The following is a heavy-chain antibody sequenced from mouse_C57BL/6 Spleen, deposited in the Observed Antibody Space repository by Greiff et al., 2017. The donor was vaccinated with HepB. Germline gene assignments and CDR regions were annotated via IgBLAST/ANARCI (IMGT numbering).Heavy chain of an antibody. CDR2: IDPSDSYT. Sequence: QVQLQQSGAELVKPGASVKLSCKASGYTFTSYWMQWVKQRPGQGLEWIGEIDPSDSYTNYNQKFKGKATLTVDTSSITAYMQLSSLTSEDSAVYYCARRRAYGGYSDYCGEGTTLTVSS. CDR1: GYTFTSYW. CDR3: ARRRAYGGYSDY. J-gene: IGHJ2*01. D-gene: IGHD1-1*02. V-gene: IGHV1-50*01.